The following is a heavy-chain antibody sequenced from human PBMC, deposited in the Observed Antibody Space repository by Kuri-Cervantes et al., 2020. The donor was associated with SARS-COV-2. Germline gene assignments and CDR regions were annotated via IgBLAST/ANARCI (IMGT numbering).Heavy chain of an antibody. CDR1: GFTFSDYY. D-gene: IGHD2-15*01. J-gene: IGHJ6*02. Sequence: GGSLRLSCAASGFTFSDYYMSWIRQASGKGLEWVSYISSSGGIYMQYADSVKGRFTISRDNAKKSLYLEMNSLRAEDTAVYYCARQGYCSGGSCYSGAMDVWGQGTTVTVSS. V-gene: IGHV3-11*01. CDR2: ISSSGGIYM. CDR3: ARQGYCSGGSCYSGAMDV.